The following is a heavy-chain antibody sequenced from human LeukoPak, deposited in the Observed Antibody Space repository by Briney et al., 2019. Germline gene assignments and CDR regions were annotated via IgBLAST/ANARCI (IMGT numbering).Heavy chain of an antibody. V-gene: IGHV3-66*01. J-gene: IGHJ4*02. CDR3: ARGHGGSSSHRYSDY. CDR1: GFTVSNNY. CDR2: IYAGGST. Sequence: PGGSLRLSCAASGFTVSNNYMSWVRQAPGKGLESVSVIYAGGSTYYADSVKGRFTISRDNSKSTLYFQMNSLRAEDTAVYYCARGHGGSSSHRYSDYWGQGTQVTVS. D-gene: IGHD6-6*01.